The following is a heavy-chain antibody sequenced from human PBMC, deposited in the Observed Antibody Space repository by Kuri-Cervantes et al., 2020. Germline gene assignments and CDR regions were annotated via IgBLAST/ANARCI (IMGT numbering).Heavy chain of an antibody. CDR1: GGSISSYY. D-gene: IGHD3-10*01. CDR2: IYHSGST. V-gene: IGHV4-59*04. Sequence: SETLSLTCTVSGGSISSYYWSWIRQPPGKGLEWIGSIYHSGSTYYNPSLRSRVTISVDTSKNQFSLKLSSVTAADTAVYYCALSKEFPNAFDIWGQGTMVTVSS. J-gene: IGHJ3*02. CDR3: ALSKEFPNAFDI.